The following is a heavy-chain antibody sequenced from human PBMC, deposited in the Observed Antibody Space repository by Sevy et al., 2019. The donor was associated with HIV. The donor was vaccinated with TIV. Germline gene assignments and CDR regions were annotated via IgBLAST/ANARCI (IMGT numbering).Heavy chain of an antibody. CDR2: IKQDGSEQ. Sequence: GESLKISCSASGFAFSAYWMVWVRQGPGKGLEWVANIKQDGSEQNYVDSVEGRFTISRDNGKNLLYLQMNDLRAEDTAVYYCAGGGGGFYGDYPFDYWGHGTLVTVSS. CDR3: AGGGGGFYGDYPFDY. D-gene: IGHD4-17*01. CDR1: GFAFSAYW. J-gene: IGHJ4*01. V-gene: IGHV3-7*01.